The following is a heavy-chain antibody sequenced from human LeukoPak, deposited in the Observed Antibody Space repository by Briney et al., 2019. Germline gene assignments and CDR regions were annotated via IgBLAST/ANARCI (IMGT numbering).Heavy chain of an antibody. CDR3: AKYGSGSYYREFDY. CDR2: ISVSGGTT. J-gene: IGHJ4*02. V-gene: IGHV3-23*01. CDR1: GFTFGSYA. Sequence: GGSLRLSCAASGFTFGSYAMSWVRQAPGKGLEWVSSISVSGGTTYYADSVKGRFTISRGNSKNTLDLQMNSLRAEDTAVYHCAKYGSGSYYREFDYWGQGTLVTVSS. D-gene: IGHD3-10*01.